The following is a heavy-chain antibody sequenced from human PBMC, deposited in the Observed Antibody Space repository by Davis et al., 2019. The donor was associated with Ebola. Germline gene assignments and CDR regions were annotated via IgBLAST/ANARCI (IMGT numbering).Heavy chain of an antibody. J-gene: IGHJ4*02. Sequence: ASVKVSCKASGYTFTNYYMHWVRQAPGQGLEWVGMINPSGGSTSYAQKFQGRVTMTTDTSTSTVYMELRGLRSDDTAVFYCARGQYYDSSGYGSWDYWGQGTLVTVSS. V-gene: IGHV1-46*01. D-gene: IGHD3-22*01. CDR2: INPSGGST. CDR3: ARGQYYDSSGYGSWDY. CDR1: GYTFTNYY.